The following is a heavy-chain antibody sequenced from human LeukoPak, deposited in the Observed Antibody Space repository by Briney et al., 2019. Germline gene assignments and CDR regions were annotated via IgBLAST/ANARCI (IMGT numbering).Heavy chain of an antibody. CDR3: AKEGGGQWLVPPLDFQH. Sequence: PRRSLRLSGTSSRFSFSSYDMGWVGQAPGNELEWVSAISGSGGSTYYADSVKGRFTISRDNSKNTLYLQMNSLRAEDTAVYYCAKEGGGQWLVPPLDFQHWGQGTLVTVSS. CDR2: ISGSGGST. CDR1: RFSFSSYD. J-gene: IGHJ1*01. V-gene: IGHV3-23*01. D-gene: IGHD6-19*01.